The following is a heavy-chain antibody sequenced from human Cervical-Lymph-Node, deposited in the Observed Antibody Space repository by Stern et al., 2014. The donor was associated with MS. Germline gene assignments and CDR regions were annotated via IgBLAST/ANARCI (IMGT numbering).Heavy chain of an antibody. CDR3: ARGRGVGATGYYGMDV. CDR2: IIPIFGIA. D-gene: IGHD1-26*01. V-gene: IGHV1-69*17. Sequence: VQLVESGAEVKKPGSSVKVSCKASGGTFSSYAISWVRQAPGQGLEWMGGIIPIFGIANYAQKFQGRVRITADKSTSTAYMELSSLRSEDTAVYYCARGRGVGATGYYGMDVWGQGTTVTVSS. J-gene: IGHJ6*02. CDR1: GGTFSSYA.